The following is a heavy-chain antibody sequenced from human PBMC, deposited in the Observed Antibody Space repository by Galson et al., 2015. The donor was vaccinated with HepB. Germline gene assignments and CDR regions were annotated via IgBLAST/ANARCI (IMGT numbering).Heavy chain of an antibody. V-gene: IGHV4-59*08. CDR1: GGSISSYY. CDR3: ARQGGTMIDHNWFDP. CDR2: IYYSGST. J-gene: IGHJ5*02. Sequence: ETLSLTCTVSGGSISSYYWSWIRQPPGKGLEWIGYIYYSGSTNYNPSLKSRVTISVDTSKNQFSLKLSSVTAADTAVYYCARQGGTMIDHNWFDPWGQGTLVTVSS. D-gene: IGHD3-22*01.